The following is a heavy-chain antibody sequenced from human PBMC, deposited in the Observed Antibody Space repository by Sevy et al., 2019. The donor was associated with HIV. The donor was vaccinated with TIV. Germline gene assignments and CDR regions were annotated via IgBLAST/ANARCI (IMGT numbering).Heavy chain of an antibody. CDR2: INTDTGNP. V-gene: IGHV7-4-1*02. D-gene: IGHD3-10*01. CDR3: ARGAYYGSGYNYFDP. CDR1: GYNFRKYT. Sequence: ASVKVSCKASGYNFRKYTMNWVRQAPGQGLEWMGWINTDTGNPTHAQGFTGRFVFSLDTSASTTYLQITSLKAEDTAVYYCARGAYYGSGYNYFDPWGQGTLVTVSS. J-gene: IGHJ5*02.